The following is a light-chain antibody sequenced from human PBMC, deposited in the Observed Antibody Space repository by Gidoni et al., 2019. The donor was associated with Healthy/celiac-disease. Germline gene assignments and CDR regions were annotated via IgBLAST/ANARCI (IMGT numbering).Light chain of an antibody. CDR2: GNS. CDR1: SSNNGAGYD. V-gene: IGLV1-40*01. Sequence: QSVLTQPPSVSGAPGHRVTIPCTGSSSNNGAGYDVPWYQQLPGTAPKLLIYGNSNRPSGVPDRFSGSKSGTSASLAITGLQAEDEADYYCQSYDSSLSGSYVVFGGGTKLTVL. J-gene: IGLJ2*01. CDR3: QSYDSSLSGSYVV.